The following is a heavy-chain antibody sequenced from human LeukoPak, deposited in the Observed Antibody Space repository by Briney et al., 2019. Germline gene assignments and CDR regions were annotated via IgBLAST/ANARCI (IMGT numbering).Heavy chain of an antibody. CDR3: ARNSGSGFDY. J-gene: IGHJ4*02. D-gene: IGHD2-15*01. V-gene: IGHV1-46*01. Sequence: ASVKVSCKASGYTFTRSYIVWVRQAPGQGLEWMGRIDPSGGSTSYAQKFQGRVTMTRGTSTSTVYMELSSLISEDTAVYYCARNSGSGFDYWGQGTLVTVSS. CDR2: IDPSGGST. CDR1: GYTFTRSY.